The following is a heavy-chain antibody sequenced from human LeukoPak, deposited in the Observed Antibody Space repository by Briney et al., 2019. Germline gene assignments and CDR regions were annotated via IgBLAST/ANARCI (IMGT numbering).Heavy chain of an antibody. Sequence: SETLSLTCAVSGYSIRSGDYWGWIRQSPGKGLEWIGSIYHSGSTHYNPSLKSRVTISVDPSKNQFSLMLTSVTAADTAVYYCARNRSVTTTPGFDHWGQGTLVTVSS. CDR1: GYSIRSGDY. CDR3: ARNRSVTTTPGFDH. J-gene: IGHJ4*02. D-gene: IGHD4-17*01. CDR2: IYHSGST. V-gene: IGHV4-38-2*01.